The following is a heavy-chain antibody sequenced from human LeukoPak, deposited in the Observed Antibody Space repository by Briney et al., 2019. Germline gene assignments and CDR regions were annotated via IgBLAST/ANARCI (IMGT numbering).Heavy chain of an antibody. Sequence: SETLSLTCTVSGGSISSNYWSWIRQPPGKGLEWIGYIYYSGSTNYNPALKSRVTISVDTSKNHFSLRLSSVTAADTAVYYCARDRGLWFGELLDYWGPGTLVTVSS. V-gene: IGHV4-59*01. D-gene: IGHD3-10*01. CDR1: GGSISSNY. CDR2: IYYSGST. J-gene: IGHJ4*02. CDR3: ARDRGLWFGELLDY.